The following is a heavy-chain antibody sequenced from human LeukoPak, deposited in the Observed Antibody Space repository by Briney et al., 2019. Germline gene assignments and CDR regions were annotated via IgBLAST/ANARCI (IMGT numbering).Heavy chain of an antibody. D-gene: IGHD6-6*01. V-gene: IGHV1-2*02. CDR2: INPNSGGT. CDR1: GYTFTGYY. Sequence: ASVKVSCKACGYTFTGYYMHCVRQAPGQGLEWMGWINPNSGGTNYAQKFQGRVTMTRDTSISTAYMELSRLRSDDTAVYYCARDLGSSSYNWFDPWGQGTLVTVSS. J-gene: IGHJ5*02. CDR3: ARDLGSSSYNWFDP.